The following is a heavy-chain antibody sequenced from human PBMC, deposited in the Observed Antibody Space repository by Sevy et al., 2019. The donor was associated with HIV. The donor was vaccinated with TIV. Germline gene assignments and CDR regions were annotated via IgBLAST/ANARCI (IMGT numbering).Heavy chain of an antibody. CDR3: TTHDIMVRGADYYYYGMDV. D-gene: IGHD3-10*01. CDR2: IRSKAYGGTT. V-gene: IGHV3-49*03. Sequence: GGSLRLSCTASGFTFGDNAMSWFRQAPGEGLEWVGFIRSKAYGGTTKYAASVKGRFTISRDDSKSIAYLQMNSLKTEDTAVYYCTTHDIMVRGADYYYYGMDVWGQGTTVTVSS. CDR1: GFTFGDNA. J-gene: IGHJ6*02.